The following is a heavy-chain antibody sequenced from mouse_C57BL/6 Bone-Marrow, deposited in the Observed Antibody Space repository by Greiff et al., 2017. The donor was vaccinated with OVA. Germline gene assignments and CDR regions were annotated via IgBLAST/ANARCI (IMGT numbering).Heavy chain of an antibody. D-gene: IGHD1-1*01. CDR1: GYSITSDY. J-gene: IGHJ3*01. Sequence: VQLKESGPGLAKPSQTLSLTCSVTGYSITSDYWNWIRKFPGNKLEYMGYISYSGSTYYNPSLKSRISITRDTSKKQYYLQLNSVTTEDTATYYCARGGGNYYGSSPGFAYWGQGTLVTVSA. V-gene: IGHV3-8*01. CDR3: ARGGGNYYGSSPGFAY. CDR2: ISYSGST.